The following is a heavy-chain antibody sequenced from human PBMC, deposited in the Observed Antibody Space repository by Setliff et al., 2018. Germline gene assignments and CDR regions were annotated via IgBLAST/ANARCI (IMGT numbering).Heavy chain of an antibody. D-gene: IGHD6-13*01. Sequence: GGSLRLSCVASGFTFSSYTMHWVRQAPGKGLEWVALISSDGSSKYYADSVKGRFTISRDNSKNTLYLQMNSLRAEDTAVYYCAREVTGSSSWFEGAFDIWGQGTMVTVSS. V-gene: IGHV3-30*04. J-gene: IGHJ3*02. CDR1: GFTFSSYT. CDR2: ISSDGSSK. CDR3: AREVTGSSSWFEGAFDI.